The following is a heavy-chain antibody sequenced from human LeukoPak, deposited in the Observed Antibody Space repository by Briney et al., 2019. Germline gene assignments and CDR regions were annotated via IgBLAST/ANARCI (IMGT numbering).Heavy chain of an antibody. D-gene: IGHD6-13*01. V-gene: IGHV4-34*01. Sequence: KPSETLSLTCAVYGGSFSGYYWSWIRQPPGKGLEWIGEIDDSGSTNYNPSLKSRVTISVDTSKNQISLNLSSVTAADTAVYYCARARSWHYFDSWGQGTLVTVSS. J-gene: IGHJ4*02. CDR3: ARARSWHYFDS. CDR2: IDDSGST. CDR1: GGSFSGYY.